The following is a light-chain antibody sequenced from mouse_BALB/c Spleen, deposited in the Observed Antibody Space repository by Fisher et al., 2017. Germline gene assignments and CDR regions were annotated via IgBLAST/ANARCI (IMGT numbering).Light chain of an antibody. Sequence: IVLTQTPAIMSASPGEKVTISCSASSSVSYMYWYQQKPGSSPKLWIYSTSNLASGVPARFSGSGSGTSYSLTISSMEAEDAASYFCHQWSSYPFTFGSGTKLEIK. CDR1: SSVSY. CDR3: HQWSSYPFT. V-gene: IGKV4-61*01. CDR2: STS. J-gene: IGKJ4*01.